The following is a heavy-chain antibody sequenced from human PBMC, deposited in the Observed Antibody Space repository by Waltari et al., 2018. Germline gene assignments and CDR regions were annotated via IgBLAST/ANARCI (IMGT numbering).Heavy chain of an antibody. V-gene: IGHV3-7*01. Sequence: EVQLVESGGGLAQPGGSLRLSCAASGLSFSTDWMTWVRQASGKWPELVANIKQDGSEKYYMDSVKGRFTISRDNAKNSLYLQMNNLRVEDTAVYYCTRGGRDSSWYWRDWGQGTLVTVSS. CDR3: TRGGRDSSWYWRD. D-gene: IGHD6-13*01. J-gene: IGHJ4*02. CDR1: GLSFSTDW. CDR2: IKQDGSEK.